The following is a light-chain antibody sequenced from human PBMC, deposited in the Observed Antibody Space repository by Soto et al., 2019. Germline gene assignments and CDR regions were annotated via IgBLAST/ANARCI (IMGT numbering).Light chain of an antibody. CDR2: GAS. CDR1: QSVSSNY. Sequence: DIVLTQSPGTLSLSPGERATLSCRASQSVSSNYLAWYQQKPGQAPRLLIYGASSRATGIPDRFSGGGSGTDFTLTVSRLEPEDFAVYYCQQYGSSPLTFGGGTKVEIK. V-gene: IGKV3-20*01. CDR3: QQYGSSPLT. J-gene: IGKJ4*01.